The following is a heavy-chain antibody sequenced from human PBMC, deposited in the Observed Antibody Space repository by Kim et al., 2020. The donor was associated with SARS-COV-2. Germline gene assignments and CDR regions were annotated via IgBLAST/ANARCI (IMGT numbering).Heavy chain of an antibody. CDR2: TYYSGNT. V-gene: IGHV4-39*01. CDR3: ARHQRYSSGCYVAHYY. CDR1: GGSISSSSYY. J-gene: IGHJ6*01. Sequence: SETLSLTCTVSGGSISSSSYYWGWIRQPPGKGLEWIGTTYYSGNTYYNPSLKSRVTISVDTSQNQFSLQLSSVTAADTSVYYCARHQRYSSGCYVAHYY. D-gene: IGHD6-19*01.